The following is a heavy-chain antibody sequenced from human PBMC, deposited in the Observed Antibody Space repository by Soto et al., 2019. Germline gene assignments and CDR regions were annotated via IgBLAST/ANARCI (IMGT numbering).Heavy chain of an antibody. J-gene: IGHJ6*02. CDR2: IYYSGIT. V-gene: IGHV4-61*01. D-gene: IGHD1-26*01. CDR1: GGSVSSGSYY. Sequence: QVQLQESGPGLVKPSETLSLTCTVSGGSVSSGSYYWSWIRQPPGKGLEWIGYIYYSGITNYNPSLKSRVTISVDTSKNQFSLKLSSVTAADTAVYYCARAEPHAKYGMDVWGQGTTVTVSS. CDR3: ARAEPHAKYGMDV.